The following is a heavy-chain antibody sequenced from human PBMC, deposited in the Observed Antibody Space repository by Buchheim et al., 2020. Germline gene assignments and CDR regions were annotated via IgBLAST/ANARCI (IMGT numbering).Heavy chain of an antibody. CDR1: GGSISSYY. CDR3: ARGRYCSGGSCFVP. Sequence: QVQLQESGPGLVKPSETLSLTCTASGGSISSYYWSWIRQPPGKGLEWIGYIYYSGSTNYNPSLKSRVTISVDTSKNQFSLKLSSVTAADTAVYYCARGRYCSGGSCFVPWGQGTL. J-gene: IGHJ5*02. CDR2: IYYSGST. V-gene: IGHV4-59*01. D-gene: IGHD2-15*01.